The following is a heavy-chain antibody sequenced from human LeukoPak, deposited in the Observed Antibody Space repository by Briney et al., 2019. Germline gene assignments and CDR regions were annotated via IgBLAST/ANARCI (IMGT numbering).Heavy chain of an antibody. D-gene: IGHD6-6*01. CDR3: ARSIPARPIDF. CDR1: AFTFSSYS. Sequence: GGSPRLSCAASAFTFSSYSMNWVRQAPGKGLEWVSYISSSSTTIYYADSVKGRFTISRDNAKNSLYLHMNSLRAEDTAVYYCARSIPARPIDFWGQGTLVTVSS. V-gene: IGHV3-48*01. CDR2: ISSSSTTI. J-gene: IGHJ4*02.